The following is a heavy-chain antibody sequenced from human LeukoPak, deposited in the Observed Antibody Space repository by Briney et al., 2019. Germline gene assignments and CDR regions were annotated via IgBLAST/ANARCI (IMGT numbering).Heavy chain of an antibody. D-gene: IGHD2-15*01. CDR1: GGSISSYH. CDR3: ARGGGYGRNWFDP. J-gene: IGHJ5*02. Sequence: PSETLCLTCIVSGGSISSYHWSWIRQPAGKRLEWIGHTYTSGSSNYNPSLKSRVTMSVDTSNNQFSLKLNSVTAADTAVYYCARGGGYGRNWFDPWGQGTLVIVSS. CDR2: TYTSGSS. V-gene: IGHV4-4*07.